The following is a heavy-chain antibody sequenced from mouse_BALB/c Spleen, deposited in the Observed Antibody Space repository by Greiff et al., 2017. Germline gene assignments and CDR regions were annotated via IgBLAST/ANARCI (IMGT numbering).Heavy chain of an antibody. CDR1: GYSITSDYA. D-gene: IGHD1-1*01. CDR2: ISYSGST. J-gene: IGHJ4*01. Sequence: EVQLVESGPGLVKPSQSLSLTCTVTGYSITSDYAWNWIRQFPGNKLEWMGYISYSGSTSYNPSLKSRISITRDTSKNQFFLQLNSVTTEDTATYYCARSDYYGSRYYYAMDYWGQGTSVTVSS. CDR3: ARSDYYGSRYYYAMDY. V-gene: IGHV3-2*02.